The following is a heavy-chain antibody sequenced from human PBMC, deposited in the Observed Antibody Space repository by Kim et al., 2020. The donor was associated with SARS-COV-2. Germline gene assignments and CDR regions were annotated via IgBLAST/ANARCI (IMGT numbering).Heavy chain of an antibody. CDR1: GGSISSSSYY. CDR2: IYYSGST. D-gene: IGHD3-16*01. V-gene: IGHV4-39*07. Sequence: SETLSLTCTVSGGSISSSSYYWGWIRQPPGKGLEWIGNIYYSGSTYYNPSLKSRVTISVDTSKNQFSLKLSSVTAADTAVYYCARGHPWGGAYGMDVWGQGTTVTVSS. CDR3: ARGHPWGGAYGMDV. J-gene: IGHJ6*02.